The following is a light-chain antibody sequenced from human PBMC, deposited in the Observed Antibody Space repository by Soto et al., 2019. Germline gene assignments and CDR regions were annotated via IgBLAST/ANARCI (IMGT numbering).Light chain of an antibody. V-gene: IGKV3-11*01. CDR2: DAS. CDR1: QSVSSY. CDR3: QQRLNWPPLT. J-gene: IGKJ4*01. Sequence: EIVLTQSPATLSLSPGERASLSCRASQSVSSYLAWYQQKPGQAPRLLIYDASNRATGIPARFSGSGSGTDFTLTISSLEPEDSAIYYCQQRLNWPPLTFGGGTMVEIK.